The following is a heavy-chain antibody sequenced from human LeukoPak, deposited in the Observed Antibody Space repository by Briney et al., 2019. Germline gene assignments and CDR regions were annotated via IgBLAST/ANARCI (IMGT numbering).Heavy chain of an antibody. D-gene: IGHD5-18*01. CDR3: AKGGGYSYENYYYYMDV. CDR2: IRYDGNNK. V-gene: IGHV3-30*02. Sequence: GGSQRLSCAASGFTFSTYGMHWVRQAPGKGLEWVAFIRYDGNNKDYADSEKGRFTISRDNSKNTLYLQMNSLRAEDTAVYYCAKGGGYSYENYYYYMDVWGKGTTVTVSS. CDR1: GFTFSTYG. J-gene: IGHJ6*03.